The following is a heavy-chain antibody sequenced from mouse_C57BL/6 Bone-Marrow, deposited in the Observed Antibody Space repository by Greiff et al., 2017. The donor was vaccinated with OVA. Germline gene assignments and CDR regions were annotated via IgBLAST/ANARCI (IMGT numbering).Heavy chain of an antibody. CDR3: ARKQYYGRSHE. Sequence: VQLQQSGAELARPGASVKLSCKASGYTFTSYGISWVKQRTGQGLEWIGEIYPRSGNTYYNEKFKGKATLTADKSSSTAYMELRSLTSEDSAVYFCARKQYYGRSHEWGQGTTLTVSS. V-gene: IGHV1-81*01. CDR2: IYPRSGNT. CDR1: GYTFTSYG. D-gene: IGHD1-1*01. J-gene: IGHJ2*01.